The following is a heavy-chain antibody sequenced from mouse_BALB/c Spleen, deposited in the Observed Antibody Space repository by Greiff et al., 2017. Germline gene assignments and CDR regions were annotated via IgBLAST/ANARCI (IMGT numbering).Heavy chain of an antibody. CDR3: ARYDYYAMDY. Sequence: EVHLVESGGGLVKPGGSLKLSCAASGFTFSSYAMSWVRQSPEKRLEWVAEISSGGSYTYYPDTVTGRFTISRDNAKNTLYLEMSSLRSEDTAMYYCARYDYYAMDYWGQGTSVTVAS. J-gene: IGHJ4*01. V-gene: IGHV5-9-4*01. CDR1: GFTFSSYA. CDR2: ISSGGSYT.